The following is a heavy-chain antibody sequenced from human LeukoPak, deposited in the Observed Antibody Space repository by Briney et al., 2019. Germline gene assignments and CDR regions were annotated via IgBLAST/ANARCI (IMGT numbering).Heavy chain of an antibody. CDR2: IRYDGSNT. CDR1: GFIFSNYA. CDR3: AKAIHSSSSGVVDY. V-gene: IGHV3-30*02. Sequence: GGSLRLSCAASGFIFSNYAMHWVRQAPAKGLEWVTFIRYDGSNTYYAGSVKGRFTISRDNSKTTLYLQMNSLRAEDTAVYYCAKAIHSSSSGVVDYWGQGTLVTVSS. D-gene: IGHD6-6*01. J-gene: IGHJ4*02.